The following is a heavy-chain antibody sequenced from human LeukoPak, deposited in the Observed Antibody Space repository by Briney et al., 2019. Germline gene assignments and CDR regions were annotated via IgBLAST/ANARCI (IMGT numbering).Heavy chain of an antibody. D-gene: IGHD1-26*01. CDR3: ARVGGSYSTFDY. V-gene: IGHV4-4*02. CDR1: GGSISSSNW. J-gene: IGHJ4*02. Sequence: SETLSLTCAVSGGSISSSNWWSWVRQPPGKGLEWIGEIYHSGSTNYNPSLKSRVTISVDKSKNQFSLKLSSVTAADTAMYYCARVGGSYSTFDYWGQGTLVTVSS. CDR2: IYHSGST.